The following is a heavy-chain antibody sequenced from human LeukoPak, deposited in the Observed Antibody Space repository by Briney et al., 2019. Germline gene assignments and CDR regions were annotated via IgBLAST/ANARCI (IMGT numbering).Heavy chain of an antibody. Sequence: SVKVSCKASGGTFSSYAISWVRQAPGQGLEWMGRIIPILGIANYAQKFQGRVTITADKSTSTAYMELNSLRAEDTAVYYCAKDLSSRDGYNSFDYWGQGTLVTVSS. J-gene: IGHJ4*02. V-gene: IGHV1-69*04. CDR2: IIPILGIA. CDR3: AKDLSSRDGYNSFDY. CDR1: GGTFSSYA. D-gene: IGHD5-12*01.